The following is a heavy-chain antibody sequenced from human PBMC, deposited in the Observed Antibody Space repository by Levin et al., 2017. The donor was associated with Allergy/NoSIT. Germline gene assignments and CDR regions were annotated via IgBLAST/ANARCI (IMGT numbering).Heavy chain of an antibody. D-gene: IGHD3-3*01. CDR1: GFTFSSYS. J-gene: IGHJ4*02. Sequence: GGSLRLSCAASGFTFSSYSMNWVRQAPGKGLEWVSSISSSSSYIYYADSVKGRFTISRDNAKNSLYLQMNSLRAEDTAVYYCARVGRVDYFWSGYYPSSDFDYWGQGTLVTVSS. CDR3: ARVGRVDYFWSGYYPSSDFDY. V-gene: IGHV3-21*01. CDR2: ISSSSSYI.